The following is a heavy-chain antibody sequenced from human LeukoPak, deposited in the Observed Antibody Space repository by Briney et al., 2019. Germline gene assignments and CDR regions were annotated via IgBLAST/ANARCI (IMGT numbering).Heavy chain of an antibody. Sequence: GGSLRLSCAASGFTFSSHSMNWVRQAPGKGLEWVSSIDSSSSYTYYAASVKGRFTISRDNAKNSLYLQMNSLRAEDTAVYYCARGSSSLDYWGQGTLVTVSS. CDR1: GFTFSSHS. D-gene: IGHD6-13*01. J-gene: IGHJ4*02. CDR2: IDSSSSYT. V-gene: IGHV3-21*01. CDR3: ARGSSSLDY.